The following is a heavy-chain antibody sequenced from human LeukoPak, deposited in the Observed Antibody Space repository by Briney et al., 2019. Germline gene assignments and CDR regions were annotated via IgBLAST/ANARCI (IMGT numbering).Heavy chain of an antibody. J-gene: IGHJ4*02. Sequence: ASVKVSCKASGYTFTSYGISWVRQAPGQGLEGMGRIIPIFGTANYAQKFQGRVTITTDESTSTAYMELSSLISEDTAVYYCAIGPIVGADDYWGQGTLVTVSS. V-gene: IGHV1-69*05. D-gene: IGHD1-26*01. CDR3: AIGPIVGADDY. CDR1: GYTFTSYG. CDR2: IIPIFGTA.